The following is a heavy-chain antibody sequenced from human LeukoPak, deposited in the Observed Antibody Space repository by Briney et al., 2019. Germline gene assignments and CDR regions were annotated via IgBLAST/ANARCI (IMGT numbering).Heavy chain of an antibody. CDR2: INPNSGGT. J-gene: IGHJ6*03. CDR3: ASSYCTNGVCAYYYYMDV. V-gene: IGHV1-2*02. CDR1: GYTFTGYY. Sequence: GASVKVSCKASGYTFTGYYMDWVRQAPGQGLEWMGWINPNSGGTNYAQKFQGRVTMTRDTSISTAYMELSRLRSDDTAVYYCASSYCTNGVCAYYYYMDVWGKGTTVTVSS. D-gene: IGHD2-8*01.